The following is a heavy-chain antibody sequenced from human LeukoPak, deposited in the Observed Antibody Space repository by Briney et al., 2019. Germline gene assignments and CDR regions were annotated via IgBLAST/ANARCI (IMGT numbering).Heavy chain of an antibody. V-gene: IGHV1-69*04. CDR1: GGTFSSYA. CDR2: IIPILGIA. CDR3: ARRVVPAANYDY. D-gene: IGHD2-2*01. Sequence: SVKVSCKASGGTFSSYAISWVRQAPGQGLEWMGRIIPILGIANYAQKFQGRVTITADKSTSTAYMELSSLRSEDTAVYYCARRVVPAANYDYWGQGTLVTVSS. J-gene: IGHJ4*02.